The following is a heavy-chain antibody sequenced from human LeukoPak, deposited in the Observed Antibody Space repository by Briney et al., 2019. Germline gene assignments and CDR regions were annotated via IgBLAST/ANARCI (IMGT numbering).Heavy chain of an antibody. V-gene: IGHV1-8*02. CDR1: GGTFSSYD. D-gene: IGHD3-10*01. CDR2: MNPNSGNT. J-gene: IGHJ4*02. CDR3: ARGLSPGRITMVRGVIKYYFDY. Sequence: ASVKVSCKASGGTFSSYDINWVRQATGQGLEWMGWMNPNSGNTGYAQKFQGRVTMTRNTSISTAYMELSSLRSEDTAVYYCARGLSPGRITMVRGVIKYYFDYWGQGTLVTVSS.